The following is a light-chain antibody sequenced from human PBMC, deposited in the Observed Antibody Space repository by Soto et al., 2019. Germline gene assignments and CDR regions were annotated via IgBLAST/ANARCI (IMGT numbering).Light chain of an antibody. J-gene: IGKJ1*01. V-gene: IGKV3D-7*01. CDR1: QSLTNSY. CDR2: AAS. CDR3: QQDYNLPRT. Sequence: EIVLTQSPDTLSLSPGNRATLSCRASQSLTNSYIAWYQQHPGQAPRLLIYAASSRATGIPDRFSGSGSGTDFTLTISSLQPEDFAVYYCQQDYNLPRTFGQGTKVDI.